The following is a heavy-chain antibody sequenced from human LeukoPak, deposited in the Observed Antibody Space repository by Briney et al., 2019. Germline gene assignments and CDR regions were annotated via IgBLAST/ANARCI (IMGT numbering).Heavy chain of an antibody. CDR2: IYPGDSDT. Sequence: RGASLQISCKGSGYIFTSHWIGWVRQLPGKGPEWMGIIYPGDSDTRYSPSFQGQVTISADKSISTPYLQGSSLKASDTAMYYCARLSIAAAGTAPNFDYWGQGTLVTVSS. V-gene: IGHV5-51*01. CDR1: GYIFTSHW. D-gene: IGHD6-13*01. CDR3: ARLSIAAAGTAPNFDY. J-gene: IGHJ4*02.